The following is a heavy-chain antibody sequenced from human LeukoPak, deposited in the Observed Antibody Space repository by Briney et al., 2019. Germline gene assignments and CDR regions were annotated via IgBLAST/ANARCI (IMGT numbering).Heavy chain of an antibody. CDR1: GAAIAGVY. V-gene: IGHV4-59*08. D-gene: IGHD3-9*01. J-gene: IGHJ3*02. Sequence: PSETLSLTCTVAGAAIAGVYWSWIRQAPGKGRGVSGYIYNSGSTNYNPSLKSRVAISVDTSKNQFSLKLSSVTAADTAVYYCARRLNDILTGFMAFDIWGQGTMVTVSS. CDR3: ARRLNDILTGFMAFDI. CDR2: IYNSGST.